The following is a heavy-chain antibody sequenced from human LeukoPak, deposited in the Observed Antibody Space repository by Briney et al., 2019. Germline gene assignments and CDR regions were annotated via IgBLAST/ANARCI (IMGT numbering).Heavy chain of an antibody. Sequence: GGSLRLSCAASGFTFSSYSMNWVRQAPGKGLEWVSSISSSRTIYDADSVKGRFTISRDNAKNSLSLQMISLRAEDTAVYYCARDLAGTVGYWGQGTLVTVSS. D-gene: IGHD6-19*01. CDR2: ISSSRTI. CDR3: ARDLAGTVGY. CDR1: GFTFSSYS. V-gene: IGHV3-69-1*02. J-gene: IGHJ4*02.